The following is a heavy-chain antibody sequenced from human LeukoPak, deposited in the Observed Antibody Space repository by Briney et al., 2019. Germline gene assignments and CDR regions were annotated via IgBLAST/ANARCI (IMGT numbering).Heavy chain of an antibody. CDR1: GGSISSSSYY. J-gene: IGHJ5*02. CDR2: IYYSGST. Sequence: PSETLSLTCTVSGGSISSSSYYWGWIRQPPGKGLEWIGGIYYSGSTYYNPSLKSRVTISVDTSKNQFSLKLSSVTAADTAVYYCARPIGYCTNGVCPTVWFDPWGQGTLVTVSS. D-gene: IGHD2-8*01. CDR3: ARPIGYCTNGVCPTVWFDP. V-gene: IGHV4-39*01.